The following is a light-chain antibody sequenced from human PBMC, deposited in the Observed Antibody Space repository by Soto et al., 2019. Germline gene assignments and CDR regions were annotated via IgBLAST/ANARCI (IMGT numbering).Light chain of an antibody. Sequence: ELVWPQSPATQSVSPGPGSTFSCRASQSVSSNLAWYQQKPGQAPRLLIYGASTRATGIPARFSGSGSGTEFTLTISSLQSEDFAVYYCQQYNNWSLTFGGGPKVDIK. J-gene: IGKJ4*01. CDR2: GAS. CDR3: QQYNNWSLT. CDR1: QSVSSN. V-gene: IGKV3-15*01.